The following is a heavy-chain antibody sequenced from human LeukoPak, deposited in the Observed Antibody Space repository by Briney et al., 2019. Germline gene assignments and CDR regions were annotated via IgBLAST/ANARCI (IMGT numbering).Heavy chain of an antibody. CDR2: IYYSGST. CDR3: ARASYYYDSSGYYYGQVWYMDV. D-gene: IGHD3-22*01. Sequence: SETLSLTCTVSGRSISSYYWSWIRQPPGKGLEWIGYIYYSGSTNYNPSLKSRVTISVDTSKNQFSLKLSSVTAADTAVYYCARASYYYDSSGYYYGQVWYMDVWGKGTTVTVSS. V-gene: IGHV4-59*08. CDR1: GRSISSYY. J-gene: IGHJ6*03.